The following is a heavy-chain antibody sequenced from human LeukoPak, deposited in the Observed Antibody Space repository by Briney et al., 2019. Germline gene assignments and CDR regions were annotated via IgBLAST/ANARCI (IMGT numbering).Heavy chain of an antibody. CDR2: IWYDESNT. J-gene: IGHJ4*02. V-gene: IGHV3-33*06. CDR1: GFTFSSYG. D-gene: IGHD4-11*01. Sequence: GRSLRLSCAASGFTFSSYGMHWVRQAPGKGLEWVAVIWYDESNTYYADSVKGRFTISRDNSKNTLYLQMYSLRAEDAAVYYCAKDRAYSLDYWGQGALVTVSS. CDR3: AKDRAYSLDY.